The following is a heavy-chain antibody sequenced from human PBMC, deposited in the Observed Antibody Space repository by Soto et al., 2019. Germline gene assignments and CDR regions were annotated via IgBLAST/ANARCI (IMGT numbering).Heavy chain of an antibody. CDR3: GFGEDYYYYGMDV. V-gene: IGHV1-69*05. CDR1: GGTFSSYA. D-gene: IGHD3-10*01. CDR2: IIPIFGTA. J-gene: IGHJ6*02. Sequence: QVQLVQSGAEVKKPGSSVKVSCKASGGTFSSYAISWVRQAPGQGLEWMGGIIPIFGTANYAQKFQGRVTXTXDXXTSTAYMELSSLRSEDTAVYYCGFGEDYYYYGMDVWGQGTTVTVSS.